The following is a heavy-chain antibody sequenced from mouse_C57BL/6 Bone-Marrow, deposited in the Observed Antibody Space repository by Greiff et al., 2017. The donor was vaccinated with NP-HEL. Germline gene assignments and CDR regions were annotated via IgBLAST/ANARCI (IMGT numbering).Heavy chain of an antibody. CDR3: ARLRY. CDR2: ISYDGSN. CDR1: GYSITSGYY. V-gene: IGHV3-6*01. J-gene: IGHJ2*01. D-gene: IGHD1-1*01. Sequence: VQLQQSGPGLVKPSQSLSLTCSVTGYSITSGYYWNWIRQFPGNKLEWMGYISYDGSNNYNPSLKNRISITRDTSKNQFFLKLNSVTTEDTATYYCARLRYWGQGTTLTVSS.